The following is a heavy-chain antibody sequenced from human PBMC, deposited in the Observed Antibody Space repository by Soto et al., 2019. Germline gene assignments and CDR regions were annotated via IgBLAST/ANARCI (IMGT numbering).Heavy chain of an antibody. J-gene: IGHJ4*02. CDR1: GFTFSSYA. V-gene: IGHV3-23*01. D-gene: IGHD3-22*01. CDR3: AKHYDSSGYYLGGESRDY. CDR2: ISGSGGST. Sequence: VGSLRLSCAASGFTFSSYAMSWVRQAPGKGLEWVSAISGSGGSTYYAGSVKGRFTISRDNSKNTLYLQMNSLRAEDTAVYYCAKHYDSSGYYLGGESRDYWGQGTLVTRLL.